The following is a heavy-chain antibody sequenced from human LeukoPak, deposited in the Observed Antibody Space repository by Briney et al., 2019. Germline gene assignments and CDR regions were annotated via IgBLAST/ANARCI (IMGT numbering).Heavy chain of an antibody. V-gene: IGHV4-59*12. CDR2: IHYSGST. D-gene: IGHD1-26*01. J-gene: IGHJ3*02. CDR3: ARSVSGSYGALDI. Sequence: SETLSLTCTVSGGSFSNYFRGWIRQPPGRGLEWIGYIHYSGSTSYNPSLKSRVTISVDESKTQFSLSLSSVTAADTALYFCARSVSGSYGALDIWGQGTMVTVSS. CDR1: GGSFSNYF.